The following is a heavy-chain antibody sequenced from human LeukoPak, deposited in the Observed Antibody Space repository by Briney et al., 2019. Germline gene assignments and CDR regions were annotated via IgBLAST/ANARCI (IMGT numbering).Heavy chain of an antibody. D-gene: IGHD3-10*01. CDR3: ARTRGSYYYYYMDV. CDR1: GGSISNYY. J-gene: IGHJ6*03. CDR2: IYHSGST. Sequence: SETLSLTCTVSGGSISNYYWGWIRQAPGKGLEWIGEIYHSGSTNYNPSLKSRVTISVDKSKNQFCLKLSSVTAADTAVYYCARTRGSYYYYYMDVWGKGTTVTVSS. V-gene: IGHV4-34*01.